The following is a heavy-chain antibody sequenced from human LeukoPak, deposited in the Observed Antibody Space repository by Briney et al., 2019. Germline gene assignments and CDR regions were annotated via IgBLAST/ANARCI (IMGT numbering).Heavy chain of an antibody. Sequence: GGSLRLSCATSGFTSSSYAMSWVRQAPGKGLEWVSGISGSGGRTYYADSVKGRLTISRDNSKNTLYLQMNSLRADDTAVYYCAKDAVTALAGYYMDVWGKGTIVTVSS. CDR3: AKDAVTALAGYYMDV. D-gene: IGHD6-13*01. V-gene: IGHV3-23*01. CDR1: GFTSSSYA. CDR2: ISGSGGRT. J-gene: IGHJ6*03.